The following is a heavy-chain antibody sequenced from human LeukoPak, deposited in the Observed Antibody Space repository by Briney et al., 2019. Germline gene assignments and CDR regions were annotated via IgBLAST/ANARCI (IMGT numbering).Heavy chain of an antibody. CDR1: GYTFTSYG. Sequence: ASVTVSCKASGYTFTSYGISWVRQPPGQGLEWMGWISAYNGNTNYAQKLQGRVTITTDTATSTAYMELRSLRSDDTAVYYCAGGYWSRTSCRRGWFDPWGQGTLVTVSS. CDR3: AGGYWSRTSCRRGWFDP. V-gene: IGHV1-18*01. J-gene: IGHJ5*02. CDR2: ISAYNGNT. D-gene: IGHD2-2*01.